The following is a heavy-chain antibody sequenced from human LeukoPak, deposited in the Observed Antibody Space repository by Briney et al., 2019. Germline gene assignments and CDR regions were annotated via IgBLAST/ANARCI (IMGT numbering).Heavy chain of an antibody. CDR3: ASADYGDYVYFQH. J-gene: IGHJ1*01. Sequence: NPGGSLRLSCAASGFSFSSYGMHWVRQAPGKGLEWVSSISSSSSYIYYADSVKGRFTISRDNAKNSLYLQMNSLRAEDTAVYYCASADYGDYVYFQHWGQGTLVTVSS. V-gene: IGHV3-21*01. CDR2: ISSSSSYI. CDR1: GFSFSSYG. D-gene: IGHD4-17*01.